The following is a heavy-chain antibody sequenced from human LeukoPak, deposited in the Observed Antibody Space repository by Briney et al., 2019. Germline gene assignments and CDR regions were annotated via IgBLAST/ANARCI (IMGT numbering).Heavy chain of an antibody. D-gene: IGHD3-22*01. V-gene: IGHV3-7*01. CDR2: IKQDGSER. Sequence: GGPLRLSCKASGSSMSVYWMSWVRQAPGKGLKGLGNIKQDGSERNYVDSVKGRFTISRDNAKKSLYLQMNSLRAEDTAVYYCARDWGAYYHFFDYWGQGTLVTVSS. CDR3: ARDWGAYYHFFDY. CDR1: GSSMSVYW. J-gene: IGHJ4*02.